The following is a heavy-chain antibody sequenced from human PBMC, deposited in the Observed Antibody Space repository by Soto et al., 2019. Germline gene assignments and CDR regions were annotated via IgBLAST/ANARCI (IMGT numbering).Heavy chain of an antibody. D-gene: IGHD1-26*01. Sequence: QVQLVQSGAEVKKPGASVKVSCKASGYTFTGYYMHWVRQAPGQGLEWMGWINPNSGGTNYAQKFQGRVTMTRDTYSSTAYMELGRLRSDDTAVYYCARDAPRSTPWDGMDVWGQGTTVTVSS. CDR1: GYTFTGYY. CDR3: ARDAPRSTPWDGMDV. V-gene: IGHV1-2*02. CDR2: INPNSGGT. J-gene: IGHJ6*02.